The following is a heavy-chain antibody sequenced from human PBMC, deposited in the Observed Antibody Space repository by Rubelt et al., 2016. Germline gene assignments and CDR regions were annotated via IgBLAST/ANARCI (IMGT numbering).Heavy chain of an antibody. Sequence: QIQLVQSGAEVKKPGASVKVSCKASNYTFSSYGISWVRQAPGQGLEWMGWINPNSGGTNYAQKFKGRVTMTRDTSISTAYVELSRRGGDETAGDYWARVPVPAAPRVSWFDPWGQGTLVTVSS. D-gene: IGHD2-2*01. CDR1: NYTFSSYG. J-gene: IGHJ5*02. V-gene: IGHV1-2*02. CDR2: INPNSGGT. CDR3: ARVPVPAAPRVSWFDP.